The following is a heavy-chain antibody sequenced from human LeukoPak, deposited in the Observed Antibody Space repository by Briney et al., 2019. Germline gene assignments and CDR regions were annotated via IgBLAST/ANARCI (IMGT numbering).Heavy chain of an antibody. Sequence: GGSLRLSCAASGFTFSSYSMNWVRQAPGKGLEWVSSISSSSSYIYYADSVKGRFTISRDNAKNSLYLQMNSLRAEDTAVYYCARIHDSSGYYETDNFDYWGQGTLVTVSS. CDR2: ISSSSSYI. J-gene: IGHJ4*02. CDR1: GFTFSSYS. CDR3: ARIHDSSGYYETDNFDY. D-gene: IGHD3-22*01. V-gene: IGHV3-21*01.